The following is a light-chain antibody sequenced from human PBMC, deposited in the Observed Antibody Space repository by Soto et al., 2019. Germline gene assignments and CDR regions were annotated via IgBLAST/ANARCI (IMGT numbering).Light chain of an antibody. Sequence: EIVLTQSPGTLSLSPGERATLSCRASPSVSSSYLAWYQQKPGQAPRLLIYGASSRATGIPDRFSGSGSGTDFTLTISRLEPEDFAVYYCQQSGSSPYTFGQGTKLESK. CDR1: PSVSSSY. V-gene: IGKV3-20*01. CDR3: QQSGSSPYT. J-gene: IGKJ2*01. CDR2: GAS.